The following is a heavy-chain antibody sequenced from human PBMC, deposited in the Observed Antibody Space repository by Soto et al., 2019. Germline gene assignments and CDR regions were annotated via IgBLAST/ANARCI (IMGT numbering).Heavy chain of an antibody. CDR2: ISAYNGNT. CDR3: AKTIGAYSGRYRPLDY. D-gene: IGHD1-26*01. Sequence: ASVKVSCKASGYTFTSYGISWVRQAPGQGLEWMGWISAYNGNTNYAQKLQGRVTMTTDTSTSTAYMELRSLRSDDTAVYYCAKTIGAYSGRYRPLDYWRQGTLVTVSS. J-gene: IGHJ4*02. V-gene: IGHV1-18*04. CDR1: GYTFTSYG.